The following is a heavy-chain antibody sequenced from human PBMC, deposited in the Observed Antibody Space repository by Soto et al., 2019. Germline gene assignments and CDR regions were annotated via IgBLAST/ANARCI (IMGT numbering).Heavy chain of an antibody. CDR3: AKDRVSENNNGWHKRN. V-gene: IGHV3-30*18. D-gene: IGHD6-19*01. CDR1: VFTFIHYV. J-gene: IGHJ4*02. CDR2: ISNDGNNK. Sequence: SLILSCSSSVFTFIHYVIHLFLQAPVKELEWVAVISNDGNNKYYADSVKGRFTISRDNSKNTLDLQLNSLRAEDTAVYFCAKDRVSENNNGWHKRNWGKGAMV.